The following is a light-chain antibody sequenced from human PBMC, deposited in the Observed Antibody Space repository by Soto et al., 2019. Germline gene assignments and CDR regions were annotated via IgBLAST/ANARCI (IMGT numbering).Light chain of an antibody. V-gene: IGKV3-15*01. CDR1: QSVSSN. CDR2: GAS. Sequence: DIVMTQSPATLSVSPGERATLSCRASQSVSSNLAWYQQKPGQAPRLLIYGASTRDTGIPARFSGSGSGTEFTLTISSLQSEDFAVYYCQQYNNRWAFGQGTKLEIK. CDR3: QQYNNRWA. J-gene: IGKJ2*01.